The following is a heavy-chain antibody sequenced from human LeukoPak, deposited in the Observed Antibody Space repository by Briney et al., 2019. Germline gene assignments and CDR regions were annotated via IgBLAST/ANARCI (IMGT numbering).Heavy chain of an antibody. V-gene: IGHV4-38-2*02. CDR1: GYSISSGCF. J-gene: IGHJ5*02. CDR2: IYHTGAT. D-gene: IGHD3-9*01. CDR3: ARDLGLTISDNWFDP. Sequence: PSETLSLTCAVSGYSISSGCFWVWIRQPPGKGLEWIGSIYHTGATYYNPSLRSPVTISVDTSKNEFSLELNSVTAADTAVYYCARDLGLTISDNWFDPWGQGTLVTVSS.